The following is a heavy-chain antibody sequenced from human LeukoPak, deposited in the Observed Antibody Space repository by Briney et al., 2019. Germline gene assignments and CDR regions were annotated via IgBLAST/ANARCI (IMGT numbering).Heavy chain of an antibody. J-gene: IGHJ5*02. CDR2: INHSGST. CDR3: ARHLVLRWFDP. V-gene: IGHV4-39*01. Sequence: SETLSLTCTVSGGSISTSNYYWGWIRQPPGKGLEWIGEINHSGSTNYNPSLKSRVTISVDTSKNQFSLKLSSVTAADTAVYYCARHLVLRWFDPWGQGTLVTVSS. D-gene: IGHD2-15*01. CDR1: GGSISTSNYY.